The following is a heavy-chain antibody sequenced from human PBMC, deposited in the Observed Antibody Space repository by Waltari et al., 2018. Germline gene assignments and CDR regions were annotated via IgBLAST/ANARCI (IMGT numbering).Heavy chain of an antibody. CDR3: ARDDVDSSNFGGF. CDR2: ISGYNVDT. V-gene: IGHV1-18*01. J-gene: IGHJ4*02. D-gene: IGHD6-13*01. CDR1: GYIFSNYG. Sequence: QIQLVQSGAEVKKPGASGKVACKATGYIFSNYGITWGRQAPGKGLEWMGWISGYNVDTKYEQSLQGRVTMTTDTSTTTAYMEIRSLRYDDTAVYYCARDDVDSSNFGGFWGQGTVVTVSS.